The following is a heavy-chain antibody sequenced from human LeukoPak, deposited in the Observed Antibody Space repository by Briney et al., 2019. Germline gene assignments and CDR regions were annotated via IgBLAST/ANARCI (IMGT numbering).Heavy chain of an antibody. CDR1: GGSISSGGYY. D-gene: IGHD7-27*01. J-gene: IGHJ3*02. V-gene: IGHV4-30-2*01. CDR3: ARHLWALTGPYAFDI. CDR2: IFHTGNT. Sequence: SETLSLTCTVSGGSISSGGYYWSWIRQPPGKGLEWIGYIFHTGNTYYNPSLKSRVTISVDTSKNQFSLKLSSVTAADTAVYYWARHLWALTGPYAFDIWGQGTMVTVSS.